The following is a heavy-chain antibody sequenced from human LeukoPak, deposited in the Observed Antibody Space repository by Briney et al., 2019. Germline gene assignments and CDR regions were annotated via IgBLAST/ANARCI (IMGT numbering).Heavy chain of an antibody. CDR2: ISTSGSSR. Sequence: GGSLRLSCAASGFTSSSYEMHWVRQAPGKGLEWVSYISTSGSSRHYADSVKGRFTISRDNAKNSVYVQLNSLRAEDTAVYYCARRRDYFDSWGQGTLVTVSS. CDR3: ARRRDYFDS. CDR1: GFTSSSYE. J-gene: IGHJ4*02. V-gene: IGHV3-48*03.